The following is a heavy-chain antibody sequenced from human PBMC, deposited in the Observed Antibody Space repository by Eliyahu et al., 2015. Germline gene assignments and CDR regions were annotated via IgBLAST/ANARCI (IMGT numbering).Heavy chain of an antibody. CDR1: GFSLSTSGVG. Sequence: QITLKESGPTLVKPTQTLTLTCTFSGFSLSTSGVGVGWIRQPPGKALEWLALIYWDDDKRYSPSLKSRLTITKDTSKNQVVLTMTNMDPVDTATYYCAHRRDDFWASDNWFDPWGQGTLVTVSS. D-gene: IGHD3-3*01. CDR2: IYWDDDK. V-gene: IGHV2-5*02. CDR3: AHRRDDFWASDNWFDP. J-gene: IGHJ5*02.